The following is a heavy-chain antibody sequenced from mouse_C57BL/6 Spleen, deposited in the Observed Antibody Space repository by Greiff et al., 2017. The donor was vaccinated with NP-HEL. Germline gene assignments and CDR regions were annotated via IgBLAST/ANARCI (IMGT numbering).Heavy chain of an antibody. CDR1: GFTFSSYA. D-gene: IGHD4-1*01. CDR2: ISDGGSYT. V-gene: IGHV5-4*01. J-gene: IGHJ2*01. CDR3: ARDKRGSLTGAGGYFDY. Sequence: EVQRVESGGGLVKPGGSLKLSCAASGFTFSSYAMSWVRQTPEKRLEWVATISDGGSYTYYPDNVKGRFTISRDNAKNNLYLQMSHLKSEDTAMYYCARDKRGSLTGAGGYFDYWGQGTTLTVSS.